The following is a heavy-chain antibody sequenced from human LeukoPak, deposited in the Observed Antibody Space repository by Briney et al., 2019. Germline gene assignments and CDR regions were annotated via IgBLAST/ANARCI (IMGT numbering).Heavy chain of an antibody. D-gene: IGHD2/OR15-2a*01. Sequence: PGGSLRLSCAASGNYWMHWVRQAPGKGPVWVSHINSDGSWTSYADSVKGRFTISKDNAKNTVYLQMNNLRAEDTAVYYCVGFYETYWGRGTLVTVSS. CDR1: GNYW. CDR3: VGFYETY. CDR2: INSDGSWT. V-gene: IGHV3-74*01. J-gene: IGHJ4*02.